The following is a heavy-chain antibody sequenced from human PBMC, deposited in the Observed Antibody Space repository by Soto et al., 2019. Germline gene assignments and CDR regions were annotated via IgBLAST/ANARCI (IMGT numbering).Heavy chain of an antibody. D-gene: IGHD4-17*01. J-gene: IGHJ4*02. Sequence: EVQLVESGGGLVKPGGSLRLSCAASGFTFSSYSMNWVRQAPGKGLEWVSSISGSSSYIYHADSVKGRFTISRDNAKNSLYLQMNSLRAEDTAVYYCARAVGTTVVSPISGYWGQGTLVTVSS. CDR3: ARAVGTTVVSPISGY. V-gene: IGHV3-21*02. CDR2: ISGSSSYI. CDR1: GFTFSSYS.